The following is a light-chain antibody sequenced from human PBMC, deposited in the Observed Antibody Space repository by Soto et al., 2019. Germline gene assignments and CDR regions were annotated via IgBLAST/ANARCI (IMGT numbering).Light chain of an antibody. J-gene: IGKJ1*01. V-gene: IGKV1-39*01. CDR3: QQSYSTPVT. CDR1: QSISIF. CDR2: AAS. Sequence: DIQVTQSPSSLSASVGDRVTITGRASQSISIFLNWYQQKPGKVPKVLIYAASNLQSGVPSRFSGSGSGTDFTLTISSLQPEDFATYYCQQSYSTPVTVGQGTKVDIK.